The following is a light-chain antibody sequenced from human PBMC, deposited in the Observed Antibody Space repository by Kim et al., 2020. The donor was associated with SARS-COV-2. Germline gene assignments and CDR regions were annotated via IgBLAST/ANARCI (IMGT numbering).Light chain of an antibody. V-gene: IGKV1-27*01. Sequence: VSVGERVPIPCGGRQGVSSEFAWYQQKPGQVPRLLIYAASTTAAGVPSRISGSGFGIDFILTISRLQPDDVAVQYCKLYNSAPQTFGQGTQLESK. CDR1: QGVSSE. J-gene: IGKJ5*01. CDR3: KLYNSAPQT. CDR2: AAS.